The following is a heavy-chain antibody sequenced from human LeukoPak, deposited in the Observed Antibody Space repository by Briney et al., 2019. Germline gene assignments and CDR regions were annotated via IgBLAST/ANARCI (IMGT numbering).Heavy chain of an antibody. J-gene: IGHJ4*02. V-gene: IGHV3-7*01. CDR2: IKQDGSEK. D-gene: IGHD4-23*01. CDR3: ARDTDYGGNSGFDY. CDR1: GFTFSSYW. Sequence: PGGPLRLSCAASGFTFSSYWMSWVRQAPGKGLEWVASIKQDGSEKYYVDSVKGRFTISRDNAKNSLYLQMNSLRAEDTAVYYCARDTDYGGNSGFDYWGQGTLVTVSS.